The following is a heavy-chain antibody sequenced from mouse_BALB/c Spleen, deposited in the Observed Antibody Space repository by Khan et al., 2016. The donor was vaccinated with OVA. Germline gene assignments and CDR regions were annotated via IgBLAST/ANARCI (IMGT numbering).Heavy chain of an antibody. J-gene: IGHJ4*01. CDR3: AKSIIYAMDY. CDR2: IWRGGST. D-gene: IGHD1-2*01. Sequence: QVELKQSGPGLLQPSQSLYITCTVSGFTLTSYGVHWVRQSPGKGLEWLGEIWRGGSTDYYADFMFGLSITKDNSKSQVFFIMNSLQADDSAIYYCAKSIIYAMDYWGQGTSVTVSS. CDR1: GFTLTSYG. V-gene: IGHV2-5*01.